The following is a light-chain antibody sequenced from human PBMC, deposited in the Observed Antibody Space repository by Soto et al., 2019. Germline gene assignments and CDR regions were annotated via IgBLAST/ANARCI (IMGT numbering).Light chain of an antibody. CDR2: DAS. V-gene: IGKV3-11*01. J-gene: IGKJ1*01. CDR3: QQRGNWPRT. CDR1: QSVSAY. Sequence: EIVLTQSPATLSLSPGERASLSCRASQSVSAYLAWYQQKPGQAPRLLIYDASNRATGIPGRFSGSGSGTDSTLTISSLEPEDFAVYYCQQRGNWPRTFGQGTKVDIK.